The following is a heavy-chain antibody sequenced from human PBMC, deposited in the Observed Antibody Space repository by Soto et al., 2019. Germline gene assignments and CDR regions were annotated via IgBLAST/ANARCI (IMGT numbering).Heavy chain of an antibody. D-gene: IGHD3-10*01. CDR2: ISYDGSNK. V-gene: IGHV3-30-3*01. Sequence: QVQLVESGGGVVQPGRSLRLSCAASGFTFSSYAMHWVRQAPGKGLEWVAVISYDGSNKYYADSVKGRFTISRDNSKNTLYLQMNSLRAEDTAVYYCARAKGYGSGTPTTTNYYYGMDVWGLGTTVTVSS. J-gene: IGHJ6*02. CDR1: GFTFSSYA. CDR3: ARAKGYGSGTPTTTNYYYGMDV.